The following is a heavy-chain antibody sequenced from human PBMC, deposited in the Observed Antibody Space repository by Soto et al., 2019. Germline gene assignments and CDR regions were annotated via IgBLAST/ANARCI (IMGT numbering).Heavy chain of an antibody. V-gene: IGHV1-2*02. D-gene: IGHD3-10*01. CDR3: ARNMDYYYGPGSGNGHGF. J-gene: IGHJ6*02. Sequence: QVQLVQSGAEVKEPGDSVRVSCEASGYTFTAYFIHWVRQSPGQGLEWMGWINPKFGDTTYAQDFQGRVSMTRDTSISTVFMELSSLTSDDTAIYYCARNMDYYYGPGSGNGHGFWGQGTTVTVFS. CDR1: GYTFTAYF. CDR2: INPKFGDT.